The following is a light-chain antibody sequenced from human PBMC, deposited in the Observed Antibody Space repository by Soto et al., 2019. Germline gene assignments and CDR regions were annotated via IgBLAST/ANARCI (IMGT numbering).Light chain of an antibody. CDR3: QQRSNWPRT. CDR2: DAS. V-gene: IGKV3-11*01. J-gene: IGKJ2*01. CDR1: QXXSSY. Sequence: EIVLTXSPXXXXLSPGXRAXXXXXASQXXSSYLAWYQQKPGQAPRLLIYDASNRATGIPARFSGSGSGTDFTLTISSLDPEDFAVYYCQQRSNWPRTFGQGTKLEIK.